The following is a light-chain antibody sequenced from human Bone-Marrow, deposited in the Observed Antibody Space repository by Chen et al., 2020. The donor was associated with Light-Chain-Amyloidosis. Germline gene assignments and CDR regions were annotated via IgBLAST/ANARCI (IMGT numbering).Light chain of an antibody. CDR1: NIGSTS. J-gene: IGLJ3*02. CDR2: DDS. V-gene: IGLV3-21*02. CDR3: QGWDRSSDRPV. Sequence: SYVLTQPSSVSVAPGQTATIACGGNNIGSTSVHWYQQTPGQAPLLVVYDDSDRPSGIPERLSGSNSGNTATLTISRVEAGDEADYFCQGWDRSSDRPVFGGGTKLIVL.